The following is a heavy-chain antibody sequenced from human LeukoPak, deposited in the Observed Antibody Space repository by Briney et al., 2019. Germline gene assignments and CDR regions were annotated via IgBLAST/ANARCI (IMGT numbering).Heavy chain of an antibody. Sequence: PSETLSLTCTVSGGSISSSSYYWSWIRQPPGKGLEWIGYIYYSGSTNYNPSLKSRVTISVDTSKNQFSLKLSSVTAADTAVYYCARDQYSYGHYFDYWGQGTLVTVSS. CDR3: ARDQYSYGHYFDY. CDR1: GGSISSSSYY. J-gene: IGHJ4*02. CDR2: IYYSGST. D-gene: IGHD5-18*01. V-gene: IGHV4-61*01.